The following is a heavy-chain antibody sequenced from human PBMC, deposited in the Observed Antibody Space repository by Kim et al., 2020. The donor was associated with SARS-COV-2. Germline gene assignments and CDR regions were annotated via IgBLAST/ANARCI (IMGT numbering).Heavy chain of an antibody. V-gene: IGHV3-30*18. CDR1: GFTFSSYG. D-gene: IGHD3-10*01. J-gene: IGHJ4*02. CDR2: ISYDGSNK. Sequence: GGSLRLSCAASGFTFSSYGMHWVRQAPGKGLEWVAVISYDGSNKYYADSVKGRFTISRDNSKNTLYLQMNSLRAEDTAVYYCAKDEGSGSLLDYWGQGTLVTVSS. CDR3: AKDEGSGSLLDY.